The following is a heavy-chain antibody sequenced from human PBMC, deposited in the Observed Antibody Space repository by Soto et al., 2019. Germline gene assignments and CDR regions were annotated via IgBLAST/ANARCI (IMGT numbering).Heavy chain of an antibody. D-gene: IGHD3-9*01. CDR3: AKDPSTGSADY. Sequence: PXGSLNLSVTASGFILSNDAMNLVRQATGKGLEWVSTLSKDGANEHYADSVKGRFTISRDGSKNTLYLQMNSLRAEDTAMYYCAKDPSTGSADYWGQGTQVTVSS. V-gene: IGHV3-23*01. CDR2: LSKDGANE. CDR1: GFILSNDA. J-gene: IGHJ4*02.